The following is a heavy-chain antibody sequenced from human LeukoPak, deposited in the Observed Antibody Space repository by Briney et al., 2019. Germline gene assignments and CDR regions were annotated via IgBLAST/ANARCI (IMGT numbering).Heavy chain of an antibody. Sequence: PSETLSLTCTVSGGSISSYYWSWIRQPPGKGLEWIGYIYYSGSTNYNPSLKSRVTISVDTSKNQFSLKLSSVTAADTAVYYCARAHPPGVVITDNWFDPWGQGTLVTVSS. CDR2: IYYSGST. CDR1: GGSISSYY. J-gene: IGHJ5*02. D-gene: IGHD3-22*01. CDR3: ARAHPPGVVITDNWFDP. V-gene: IGHV4-59*01.